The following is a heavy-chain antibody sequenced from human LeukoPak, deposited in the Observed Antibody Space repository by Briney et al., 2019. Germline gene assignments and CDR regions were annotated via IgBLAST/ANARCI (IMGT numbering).Heavy chain of an antibody. D-gene: IGHD3-22*01. V-gene: IGHV3-33*06. CDR3: AKDLGMIVVQSYFDY. Sequence: GGSLRLSCAASGFTFGNHWMSWVRQAPGKGLGWVAVIWYDGSKKFYAESVKGRFTISRDDSKNTLNLQMNSLRAEDTAVYYCAKDLGMIVVQSYFDYWGQGTLVTVSS. CDR2: IWYDGSKK. CDR1: GFTFGNHW. J-gene: IGHJ4*02.